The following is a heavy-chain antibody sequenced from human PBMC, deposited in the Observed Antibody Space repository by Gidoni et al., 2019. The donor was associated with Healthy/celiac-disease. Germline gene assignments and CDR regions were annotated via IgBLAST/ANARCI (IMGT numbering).Heavy chain of an antibody. CDR2: ISCDGGST. CDR1: GFTFDDYA. J-gene: IGHJ4*02. D-gene: IGHD3-22*01. CDR3: AKGDYYDSSGRFDY. V-gene: IGHV3-43D*03. Sequence: EVQLVESGGVVVQPGGSLRLSCAASGFTFDDYAMHWVRQAPGKGMEWVSLISCDGGSTYYADSVKGRFTISRDNSKNYLYLQMNSLRAEDTALYYCAKGDYYDSSGRFDYWGQGTLVTVSS.